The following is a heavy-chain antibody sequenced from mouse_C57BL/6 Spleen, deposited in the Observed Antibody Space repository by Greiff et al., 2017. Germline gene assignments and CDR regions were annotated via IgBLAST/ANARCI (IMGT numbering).Heavy chain of an antibody. CDR2: IYPGDGDT. Sequence: QVQLQQSGPELVKPGASVKISCKASGYAFSSSWMNWVKQRPGKGLEWIGRIYPGDGDTNYNGKFKGKATLTADKSSSTAYMQLSSLTSEDSAVYCCAREGGYYLYAMDYWGQGTSVTVSA. CDR1: GYAFSSSW. V-gene: IGHV1-82*01. CDR3: AREGGYYLYAMDY. D-gene: IGHD2-3*01. J-gene: IGHJ4*01.